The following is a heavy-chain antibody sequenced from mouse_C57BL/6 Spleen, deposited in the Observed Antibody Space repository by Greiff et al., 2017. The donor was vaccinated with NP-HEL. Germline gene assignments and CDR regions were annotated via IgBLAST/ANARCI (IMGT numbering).Heavy chain of an antibody. CDR1: GYAFSSSW. CDR2: IYPGDGDT. CDR3: ALGNYDAMDY. J-gene: IGHJ4*01. D-gene: IGHD2-1*01. Sequence: VKLQESGPELVKPGASVKISCKASGYAFSSSWMNWVKQRPGKGLEWIGRIYPGDGDTNYNGKFKGKATLTADKSSSTAYMQLSSLTSEDSAVYFCALGNYDAMDYWGQGTSVTVSS. V-gene: IGHV1-82*01.